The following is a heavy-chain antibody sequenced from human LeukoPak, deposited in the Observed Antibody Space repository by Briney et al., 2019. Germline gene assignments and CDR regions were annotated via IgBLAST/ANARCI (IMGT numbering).Heavy chain of an antibody. CDR3: ARAQGNGLIDF. V-gene: IGHV4-59*08. J-gene: IGHJ4*02. D-gene: IGHD3/OR15-3a*01. CDR1: GGSISSYY. CDR2: IFYSGRT. Sequence: SETLSLTCTVSGGSISSYYWNWIRQPPGKGLEWIGYIFYSGRTSYNPSLKSRVTISLDTSRNQFSLRLSSVTAADTADYYCARAQGNGLIDFWGQGTLVTVSS.